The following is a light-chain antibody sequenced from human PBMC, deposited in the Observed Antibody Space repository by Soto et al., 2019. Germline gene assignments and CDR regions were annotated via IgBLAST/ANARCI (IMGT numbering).Light chain of an antibody. CDR3: QSYDSSRTGAV. V-gene: IGLV1-40*01. J-gene: IGLJ2*01. Sequence: QSVLTQPPSVSGAPGQRGTISCTGSSSNIGAGYDVYWYQQLPGTAPKLLIYGNSNRPSGVPERFSGSKSATSASLAITGLQAEDEADYYCQSYDSSRTGAVFCGGTKLTVL. CDR1: SSNIGAGYD. CDR2: GNS.